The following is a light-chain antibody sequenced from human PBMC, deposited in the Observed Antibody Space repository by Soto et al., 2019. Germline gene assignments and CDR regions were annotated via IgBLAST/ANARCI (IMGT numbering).Light chain of an antibody. Sequence: EIVLTQSPGTLYLSPGERATLSCMARQSVSSSYLAWYQQKPGQAPRLLIYGASSRATGIPDRFSGSGSGTGFTLTISRLEPEDFAVYYCQQYGSSPYTFGQGTKLEIK. CDR2: GAS. J-gene: IGKJ2*01. V-gene: IGKV3-20*01. CDR3: QQYGSSPYT. CDR1: QSVSSSY.